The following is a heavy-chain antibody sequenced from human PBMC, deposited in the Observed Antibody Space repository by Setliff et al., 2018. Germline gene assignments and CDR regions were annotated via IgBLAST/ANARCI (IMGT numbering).Heavy chain of an antibody. D-gene: IGHD6-13*01. Sequence: ASVKVSCKASGYTFTGYYMHWARQAPGQGLEWMGWINPNTGGANYAQKFQGRVTMTRDTSISTAYMELSRLRSDDTAVYYCARGTSSSSWPEYFQHWGQGTLVTVS. CDR3: ARGTSSSSWPEYFQH. CDR2: INPNTGGA. V-gene: IGHV1-2*02. J-gene: IGHJ1*01. CDR1: GYTFTGYY.